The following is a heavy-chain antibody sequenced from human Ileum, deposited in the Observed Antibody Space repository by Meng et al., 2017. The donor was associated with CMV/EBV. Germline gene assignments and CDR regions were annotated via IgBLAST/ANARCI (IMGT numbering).Heavy chain of an antibody. V-gene: IGHV3-74*01. CDR3: ACLRGGY. CDR1: GFTISNFW. Sequence: EVQVVESGGGLVQPGGSLRLSCAASGFTISNFWMHWVRQVPGKGLVWVSHIDPDGSVTNYADSVKGRFTISRDNAENTLYLQMNSLRSEDTALYYCACLRGGYWGQGTLVTVSS. J-gene: IGHJ4*02. D-gene: IGHD3-16*01. CDR2: IDPDGSVT.